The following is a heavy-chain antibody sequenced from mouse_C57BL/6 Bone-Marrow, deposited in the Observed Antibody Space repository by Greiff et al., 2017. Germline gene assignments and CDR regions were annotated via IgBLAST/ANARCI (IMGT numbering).Heavy chain of an antibody. D-gene: IGHD1-1*01. CDR2: IYSGGGDT. J-gene: IGHJ2*01. CDR1: GYAFSSYW. Sequence: VQLQQSGAELVQPGASVKISCTASGYAFSSYWMNWVQQRPGKGLEWIGQIYSGGGDTNYHGKFKGKATLTADKSSSTAYMQLSSLTSEDSAVYFCASPPITTVVGRYFDYWGKGTTLTVSS. V-gene: IGHV1-80*01. CDR3: ASPPITTVVGRYFDY.